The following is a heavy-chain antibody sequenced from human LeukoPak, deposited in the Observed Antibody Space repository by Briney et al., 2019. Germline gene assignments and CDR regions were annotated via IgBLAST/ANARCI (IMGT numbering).Heavy chain of an antibody. Sequence: SETLSLTCTVSGGSISSYYWSWIRQPRGKGLEWIGYIYYSGSTNYNPSLKSRVTISVDTSKNQFSLKLSSVTAADTAVYYCARHSFYDSSGYYYGGINYFDYWGQGTLVTVSS. CDR3: ARHSFYDSSGYYYGGINYFDY. J-gene: IGHJ4*02. CDR1: GGSISSYY. D-gene: IGHD3-22*01. V-gene: IGHV4-59*08. CDR2: IYYSGST.